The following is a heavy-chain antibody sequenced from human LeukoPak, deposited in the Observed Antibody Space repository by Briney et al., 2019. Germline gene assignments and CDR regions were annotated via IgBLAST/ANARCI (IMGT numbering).Heavy chain of an antibody. J-gene: IGHJ4*02. CDR1: GGSISSSNW. V-gene: IGHV4-4*02. D-gene: IGHD1-26*01. CDR2: IYHSGST. Sequence: SGTLSLTCAVSGGSISSSNWWSWVRQPPGKGLEWIGEIYHSGSTNYNPSLKSRVTISVDKSKNQFSLKLSSVTAADTAVYYCARGGLAFPHPDSGSYYFDYWGQGTLVTVSS. CDR3: ARGGLAFPHPDSGSYYFDY.